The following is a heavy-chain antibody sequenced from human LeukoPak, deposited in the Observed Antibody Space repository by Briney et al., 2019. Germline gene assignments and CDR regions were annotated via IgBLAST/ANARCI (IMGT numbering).Heavy chain of an antibody. D-gene: IGHD1-26*01. CDR2: INPNSGDT. CDR3: ARGALHAGSYYDP. Sequence: GWINPNSGDTKFAQRFQGSVTMTRDTSINTAYMELSRLTSDDTGVYYCARGALHAGSYYDPWGQGTLVTVSS. V-gene: IGHV1-2*04. J-gene: IGHJ5*02.